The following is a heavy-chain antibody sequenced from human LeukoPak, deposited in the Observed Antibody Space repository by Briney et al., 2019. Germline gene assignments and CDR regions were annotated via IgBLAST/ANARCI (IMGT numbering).Heavy chain of an antibody. CDR1: GFTFSSYA. D-gene: IGHD5-24*01. J-gene: IGHJ6*03. CDR2: ISGSGGST. Sequence: PGGSLRLSCEASGFTFSSYAMSWVRQAPGKGLEWVSAISGSGGSTYYADSVKGRFTISRDNSKNTLYLQMNSLRAEDTAVYYCAKRDDSYYYYYMDVWGKGTTVTVSS. CDR3: AKRDDSYYYYYMDV. V-gene: IGHV3-23*01.